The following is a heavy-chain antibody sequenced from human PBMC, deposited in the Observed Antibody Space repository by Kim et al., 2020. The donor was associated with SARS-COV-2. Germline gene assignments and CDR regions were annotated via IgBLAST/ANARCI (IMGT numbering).Heavy chain of an antibody. CDR2: ISYDGSNK. D-gene: IGHD6-19*01. V-gene: IGHV3-30*18. CDR3: AKEEQRPTTNFDC. CDR1: GFTFSSYG. J-gene: IGHJ4*02. Sequence: GGSLRLSCAASGFTFSSYGMHWVRQAPGKGLEWVAVISYDGSNKYYADSVKGRFTISRDNSKNTLYLQMNSLRAEDTAVYYCAKEEQRPTTNFDCWGQGTLVTVSS.